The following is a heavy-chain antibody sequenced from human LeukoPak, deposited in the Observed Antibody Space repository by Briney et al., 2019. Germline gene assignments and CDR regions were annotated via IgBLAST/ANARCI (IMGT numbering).Heavy chain of an antibody. CDR1: GFTFSDYA. CDR3: GKDPNGDYVGAFDF. J-gene: IGHJ3*01. Sequence: PGGSLRLSCAASGFTFSDYALIWVRQAPGKGLEWISAIRGTGGTTYYADSVKGRCTISRDNSRNTVYLQTNSLRAEDTALYFCGKDPNGDYVGAFDFWGPGTMVTVSS. V-gene: IGHV3-23*01. CDR2: IRGTGGTT. D-gene: IGHD4-17*01.